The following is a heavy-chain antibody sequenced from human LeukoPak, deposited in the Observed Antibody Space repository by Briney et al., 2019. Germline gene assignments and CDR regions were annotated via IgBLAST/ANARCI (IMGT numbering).Heavy chain of an antibody. D-gene: IGHD5-24*01. V-gene: IGHV1-69*13. CDR1: GGTFSSYA. CDR3: ARPTVEMATISYFQH. Sequence: SVKVSCKASGGTFSSYAISWVRQAPGQGLEWMGGIIPIFGTANYAQKFQGRVTITADESTSTAYMELSSLRSEDTAVYYCARPTVEMATISYFQHWGQGTLITVSS. CDR2: IIPIFGTA. J-gene: IGHJ1*01.